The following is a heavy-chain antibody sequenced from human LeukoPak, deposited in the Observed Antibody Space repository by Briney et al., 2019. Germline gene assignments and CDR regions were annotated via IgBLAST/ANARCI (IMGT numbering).Heavy chain of an antibody. Sequence: GASVKVSCKASGYNFAAYYFHWVRQAPEQGLEWMGWMSPNTGDANYAHNFRGRVAMTRDPSITTAYLDLTSLGSGDTAIYYCARAIYGDSLDLWGQGTLVSVAS. CDR1: GYNFAAYY. CDR2: MSPNTGDA. V-gene: IGHV1-2*02. CDR3: ARAIYGDSLDL. J-gene: IGHJ5*02. D-gene: IGHD2-21*02.